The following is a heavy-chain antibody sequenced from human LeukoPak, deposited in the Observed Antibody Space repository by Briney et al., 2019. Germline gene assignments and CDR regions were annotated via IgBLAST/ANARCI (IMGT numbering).Heavy chain of an antibody. J-gene: IGHJ4*02. V-gene: IGHV3-30*04. CDR3: ARAYSLYSSKAERTGLSLDY. CDR2: ISFDGVNT. Sequence: GGSLRLSCAASGFTFSTYAIHWVRQAPGKGLEWVAVISFDGVNTFYADSVKGRFTISRDNAKNSLYLQMNSLRAEDTAVYYCARAYSLYSSKAERTGLSLDYWGQGTLVTVSS. CDR1: GFTFSTYA. D-gene: IGHD6-13*01.